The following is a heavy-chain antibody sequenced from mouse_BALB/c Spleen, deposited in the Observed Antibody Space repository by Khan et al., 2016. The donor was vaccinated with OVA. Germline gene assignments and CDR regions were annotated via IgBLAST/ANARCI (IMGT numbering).Heavy chain of an antibody. CDR1: GFAFSTYD. D-gene: IGHD2-1*01. V-gene: IGHV5-12-1*01. J-gene: IGHJ4*01. Sequence: EVELVESGGGLVKPGGSLKLTCAASGFAFSTYDMSWVRQTLEKRQEWVTFISSSGNTYYPDTAKGRFTISRDNAKTTLYLQMSSLRSEETAMYFGARHRCNYVDYAMDYWGQGTSVTVSS. CDR2: ISSSGNT. CDR3: ARHRCNYVDYAMDY.